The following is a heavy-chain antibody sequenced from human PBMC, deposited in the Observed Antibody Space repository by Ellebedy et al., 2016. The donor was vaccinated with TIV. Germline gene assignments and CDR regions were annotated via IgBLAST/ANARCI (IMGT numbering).Heavy chain of an antibody. J-gene: IGHJ4*02. V-gene: IGHV5-51*01. CDR2: IYPGDSDT. CDR3: ARSEGGSSGFDY. Sequence: GESLKISCKGSGYSFSIYWIAWVRQLPGKGLEWMGIIYPGDSDTRYSPSFQGQVTISVDKSTSAAYLQWSSLKASDTAMYYCARSEGGSSGFDYWGQGGLVTVSS. D-gene: IGHD6-6*01. CDR1: GYSFSIYW.